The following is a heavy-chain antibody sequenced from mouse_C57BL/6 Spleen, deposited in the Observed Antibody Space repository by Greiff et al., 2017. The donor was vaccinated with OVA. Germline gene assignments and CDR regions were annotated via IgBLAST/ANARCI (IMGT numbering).Heavy chain of an antibody. D-gene: IGHD1-1*01. CDR2: ISSGSSTI. Sequence: DVQLQESGGGLVKPGGSLKLSCAASGFTFSDYGMHWVRQAPEKGLEWVAYISSGSSTIYYADTVKGRFTISRDNAKNTLFLQMTSLRSEDTAMYYCAREYYYGSSYLFDYWGQGTTLTVSS. CDR1: GFTFSDYG. J-gene: IGHJ2*01. CDR3: AREYYYGSSYLFDY. V-gene: IGHV5-17*01.